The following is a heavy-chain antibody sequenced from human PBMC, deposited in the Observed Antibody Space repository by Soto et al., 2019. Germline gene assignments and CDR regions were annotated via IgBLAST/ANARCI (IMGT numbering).Heavy chain of an antibody. CDR3: ARGGSVSHDY. Sequence: GASVKFSCKASGYTFTTFHMHWVRQAPGQGLECMAIIDPSCGSTSSAQNFQGRLTLTRAPXXTXLXMELSSLRYEDTAFYYCARGGSVSHDYWG. CDR2: IDPSCGST. D-gene: IGHD1-26*01. CDR1: GYTFTTFH. V-gene: IGHV1-46*01. J-gene: IGHJ4*01.